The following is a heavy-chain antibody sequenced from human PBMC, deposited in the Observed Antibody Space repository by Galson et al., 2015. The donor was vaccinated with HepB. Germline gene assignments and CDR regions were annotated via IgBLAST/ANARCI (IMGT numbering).Heavy chain of an antibody. CDR2: ISTYNGDA. J-gene: IGHJ6*02. Sequence: SVKVSCKASGYTLTSHGISWVRQAPGQGLEWMGWISTYNGDANYAQKLQGRVTMTTDTSTSTAYMELRSLRSDDTAMYYCARPYCSSTSCYGGMNYYYGMDVWGQGTTVTVSS. V-gene: IGHV1-18*04. CDR1: GYTLTSHG. CDR3: ARPYCSSTSCYGGMNYYYGMDV. D-gene: IGHD2-2*01.